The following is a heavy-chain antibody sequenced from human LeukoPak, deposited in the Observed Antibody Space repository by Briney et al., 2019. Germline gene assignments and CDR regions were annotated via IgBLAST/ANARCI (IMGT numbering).Heavy chain of an antibody. CDR1: GFTFSSYW. Sequence: GGSLRLSCAASGFTFSSYWMSWVRQAPGKGLEWVANIKQDGSEKYYVDSVKGRFTISRDNAKNSLYLQMNSLRAEDTAVYYCARAGTSIAVAKVSYYYYGMDVWGQGTTVTVSS. CDR3: ARAGTSIAVAKVSYYYYGMDV. D-gene: IGHD6-19*01. V-gene: IGHV3-7*03. CDR2: IKQDGSEK. J-gene: IGHJ6*02.